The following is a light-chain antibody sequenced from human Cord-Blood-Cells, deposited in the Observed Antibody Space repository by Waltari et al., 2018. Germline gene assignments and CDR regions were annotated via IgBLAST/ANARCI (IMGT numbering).Light chain of an antibody. CDR2: EGS. V-gene: IGLV2-23*03. CDR1: SSDVGGYNL. Sequence: QSALTQPASGSGSPGQSINISCTGTSSDVGGYNLVSWYQQHPGKAPKLMIYEGSKRPSGVSNRFSGSKSGNTASLTISGLQAEDEADYYCCSYAGSSTFFGTGTKVTVL. J-gene: IGLJ1*01. CDR3: CSYAGSSTF.